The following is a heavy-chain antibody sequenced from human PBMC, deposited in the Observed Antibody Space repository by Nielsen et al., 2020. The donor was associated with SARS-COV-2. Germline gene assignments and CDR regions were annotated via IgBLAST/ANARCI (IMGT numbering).Heavy chain of an antibody. V-gene: IGHV4-38-2*02. D-gene: IGHD3-10*01. CDR1: GFPISGGFY. CDR3: ARDKVYYNAASEVDF. CDR2: IYHSGST. Sequence: SETLSLTCNVSGFPISGGFYWGWIRQHPGKGLEWLASIYHSGSTYYNPSLKSRVSMSVDTSKNQFSLKLNSVTAADTAVYYCARDKVYYNAASEVDFWGQGTLVTVSS. J-gene: IGHJ4*02.